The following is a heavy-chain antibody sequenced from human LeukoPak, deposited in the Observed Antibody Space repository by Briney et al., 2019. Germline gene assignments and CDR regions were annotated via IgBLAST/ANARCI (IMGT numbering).Heavy chain of an antibody. J-gene: IGHJ1*01. Sequence: GGSLRLSCAASGFTFANYWMSWVRQAPGKGLEWVANIKQDGSEKYYVDSVKGRFTISRDNAKNSLYLQMNSLRAEDTAVYYCTRDGSGWSQHWGRGTLVTVSS. CDR2: IKQDGSEK. D-gene: IGHD6-19*01. CDR1: GFTFANYW. CDR3: TRDGSGWSQH. V-gene: IGHV3-7*01.